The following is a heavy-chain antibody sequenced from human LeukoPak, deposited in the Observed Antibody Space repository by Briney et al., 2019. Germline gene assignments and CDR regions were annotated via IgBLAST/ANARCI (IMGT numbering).Heavy chain of an antibody. D-gene: IGHD3-3*01. J-gene: IGHJ6*02. CDR1: GFTFSDYY. Sequence: GGSLRLSYAASGFTFSDYYMSWIRQAPGKGLEWVSYISSSGSTIYYADSVKGRFTISRDNAKNSLYLQMNSLRAEDTAVYYCAREVPPITIFGVGYYGMDVWGQGTTVTVSS. CDR2: ISSSGSTI. CDR3: AREVPPITIFGVGYYGMDV. V-gene: IGHV3-11*01.